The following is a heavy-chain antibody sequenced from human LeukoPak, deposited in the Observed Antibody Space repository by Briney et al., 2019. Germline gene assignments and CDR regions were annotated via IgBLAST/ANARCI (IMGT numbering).Heavy chain of an antibody. D-gene: IGHD4-17*01. CDR3: ARDQTYGDYGGIPDY. CDR1: GHTFTGYY. Sequence: ASVKVSCKASGHTFTGYYMHWVRQAPGQGLEWMGWINPNSGGTNYAQKLQGRATMTRDTSTNTVYMELSSLRSEDTAVYCGARDQTYGDYGGIPDYWGQGTLVTVSS. J-gene: IGHJ4*02. CDR2: INPNSGGT. V-gene: IGHV1-2*02.